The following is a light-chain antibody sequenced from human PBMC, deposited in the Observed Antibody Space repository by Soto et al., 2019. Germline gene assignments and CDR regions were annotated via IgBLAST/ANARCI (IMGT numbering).Light chain of an antibody. CDR2: AAS. CDR3: QQLNSYTRT. Sequence: DIQMTQSPSTLSASVGDRVTITCGASQSISSWLAWYQQKPGKAPKLLIYAASTLQSGVPSRFSGSVSGTDVTITISSLQKEDGSTYYCQQLNSYTRTFGQGTKVDIK. CDR1: QSISSW. V-gene: IGKV1-5*01. J-gene: IGKJ1*01.